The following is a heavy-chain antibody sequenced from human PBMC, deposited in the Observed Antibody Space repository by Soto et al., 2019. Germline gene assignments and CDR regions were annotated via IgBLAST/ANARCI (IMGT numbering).Heavy chain of an antibody. CDR3: ARRDYPCDY. D-gene: IGHD4-17*01. V-gene: IGHV1-18*01. CDR1: GYTFPSYG. CDR2: ISAYNGNT. J-gene: IGHJ4*02. Sequence: QVQLVQSGAEVKKPGASVKVSCKASGYTFPSYGISWVRQAPGQGLEWVGWISAYNGNTNYAQKLQGRDTMTTDTSTSTACLELSSLRSDDTAGYYCARRDYPCDYWGQGTRVTVSS.